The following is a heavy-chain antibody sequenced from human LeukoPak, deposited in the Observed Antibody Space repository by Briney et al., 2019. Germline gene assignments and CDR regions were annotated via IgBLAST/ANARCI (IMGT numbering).Heavy chain of an antibody. Sequence: PGGSLRLSCAASGFTFRNYWMSWVRQAPGEGLEWVANIRPDGSQKYYVDSARGRFTISRDNAKSSLYLQMSSLRPEDTATYYCARDFQPRYCGSSSCSPAWGQGTTVTVSS. D-gene: IGHD2-2*01. CDR1: GFTFRNYW. V-gene: IGHV3-7*03. J-gene: IGHJ6*02. CDR2: IRPDGSQK. CDR3: ARDFQPRYCGSSSCSPA.